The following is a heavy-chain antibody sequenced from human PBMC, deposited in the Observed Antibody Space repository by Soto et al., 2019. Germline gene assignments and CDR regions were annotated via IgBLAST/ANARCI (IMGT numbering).Heavy chain of an antibody. D-gene: IGHD4-17*01. Sequence: QVQLQQWGAGLLKHSETLSLTYAVYGGSFSGYYWSWIRQPPGKGLEWIGEINHSGSTNYNPSLKSRVTISVDTSKNQFSLKLSSVTAADTAVYYCASMTTVSYYYYYMDVWGKGTTVTVSS. J-gene: IGHJ6*03. V-gene: IGHV4-34*01. CDR3: ASMTTVSYYYYYMDV. CDR1: GGSFSGYY. CDR2: INHSGST.